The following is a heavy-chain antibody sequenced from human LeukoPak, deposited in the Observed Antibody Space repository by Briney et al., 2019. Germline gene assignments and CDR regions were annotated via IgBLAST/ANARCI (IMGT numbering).Heavy chain of an antibody. CDR1: GYTFTSYY. V-gene: IGHV1-46*01. D-gene: IGHD6-19*01. CDR2: INPSGGST. J-gene: IGHJ4*02. Sequence: ASVKVSCKASGYTFTSYYMHWVRQAPGQGLEWMGIINPSGGSTSYAQKFQGRVTMTRDTSTSTVYMELSSLRSEDTAMYYCAREGLGIAVAGTKLAFDYWGQGALVTVSS. CDR3: AREGLGIAVAGTKLAFDY.